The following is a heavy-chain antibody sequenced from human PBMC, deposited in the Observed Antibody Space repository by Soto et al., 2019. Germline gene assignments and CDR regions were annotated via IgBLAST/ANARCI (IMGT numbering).Heavy chain of an antibody. V-gene: IGHV3-23*01. J-gene: IGHJ4*02. Sequence: EVQLLESGGGLVQPGGSLRLSCAASGFSFSSYAMVWVRQAPGKGLEWVPVISARGGSLYFADSVKGRFTISRDNSKNFFSLEMNSLRAEDTATYFCAKGSLEYSASVDNWGQGTLVVVSS. CDR1: GFSFSSYA. CDR2: ISARGGSL. D-gene: IGHD5-12*01. CDR3: AKGSLEYSASVDN.